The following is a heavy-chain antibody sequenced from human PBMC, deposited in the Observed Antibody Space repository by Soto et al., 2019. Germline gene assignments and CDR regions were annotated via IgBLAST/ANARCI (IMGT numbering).Heavy chain of an antibody. CDR3: ARIPVDTYMINWFAP. J-gene: IGHJ5*02. CDR2: IYYSGST. Sequence: PSETLSLTCTGSGGSVSSGDYYWSWIRQPPGKGLEWIGYIYYSGSTNYNPSLKSRVSISLDTSKNQFSLRLTSVTAADTAVYYCARIPVDTYMINWFAPWGQGTLVTVSS. V-gene: IGHV4-61*08. D-gene: IGHD5-18*01. CDR1: GGSVSSGDYY.